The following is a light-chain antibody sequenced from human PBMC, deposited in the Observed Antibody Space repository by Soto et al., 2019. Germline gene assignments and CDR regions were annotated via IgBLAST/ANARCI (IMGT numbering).Light chain of an antibody. CDR2: EVS. CDR3: SSYAGSNNLV. V-gene: IGLV2-8*01. J-gene: IGLJ2*01. CDR1: SSDVGGYNY. Sequence: QAVVTQPPSASGSPGQSVTISCTGTSSDVGGYNYVSWYQQHPGKAPKLMIYEVSNRPSGVPDRFSGSKSGHTPSLTVSGLQAEDEAEYYCSSYAGSNNLVFGGGTKVTVL.